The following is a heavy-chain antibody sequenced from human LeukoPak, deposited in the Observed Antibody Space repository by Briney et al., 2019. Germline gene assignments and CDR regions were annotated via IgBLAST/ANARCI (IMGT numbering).Heavy chain of an antibody. CDR2: INHSGST. V-gene: IGHV4-34*01. CDR3: ARFGNGWYYFDY. Sequence: PSETLSLTCAVYGGSFSGYYWSWIRQPPGKGLEWIGKINHSGSTNYNPSLKRRVTISVDTSKNQFSLKLTSVTAADTAVYYCARFGNGWYYFDYWGQGTLVTVSS. J-gene: IGHJ4*02. CDR1: GGSFSGYY. D-gene: IGHD6-19*01.